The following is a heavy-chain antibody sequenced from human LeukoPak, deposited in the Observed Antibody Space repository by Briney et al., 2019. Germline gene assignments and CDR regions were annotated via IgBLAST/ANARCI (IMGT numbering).Heavy chain of an antibody. J-gene: IGHJ5*02. V-gene: IGHV3-23*01. CDR2: IGGGGGST. CDR1: GFAFRTYA. D-gene: IGHD4-23*01. CDR3: ARNDAVEPTAATVDWFDP. Sequence: GGSLGLSCTASGFAFRTYAMSWVRQSPGKGLEWVSTIGGGGGSTYYADSVKGRITISRDNSKNTVFLQMNSLRADDTALYYCARNDAVEPTAATVDWFDPWGQGTLVTVSS.